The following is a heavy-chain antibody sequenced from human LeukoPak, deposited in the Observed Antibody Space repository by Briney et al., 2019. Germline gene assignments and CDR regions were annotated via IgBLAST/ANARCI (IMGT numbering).Heavy chain of an antibody. CDR2: IIPIFGTA. Sequence: SVKVSCKASGGTFSSYAISWVREAPGQGLEWMGGIIPIFGTANYAQKFQGRVTITADKSTSTAYMELSSLRSEDTAVYYCASSNYDSLHWFDPWGQGTLVTVSS. CDR3: ASSNYDSLHWFDP. D-gene: IGHD3-3*01. CDR1: GGTFSSYA. J-gene: IGHJ5*02. V-gene: IGHV1-69*06.